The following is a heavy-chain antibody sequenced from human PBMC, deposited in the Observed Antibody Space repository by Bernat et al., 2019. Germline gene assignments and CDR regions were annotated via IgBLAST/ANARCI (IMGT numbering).Heavy chain of an antibody. Sequence: QVQLVQSGAEVKKPGASVKVSCKASGYTFTSYYMHWVGQAPGQGLEWMGIINPSGGSTSYAQKFQGRVTMTRDTSTSTVYMELSSLRSEDTAVYYCARDRWYYDSSGYSPDGAFDIWGQGTMVTVSS. D-gene: IGHD3-22*01. CDR3: ARDRWYYDSSGYSPDGAFDI. CDR1: GYTFTSYY. J-gene: IGHJ3*02. CDR2: INPSGGST. V-gene: IGHV1-46*01.